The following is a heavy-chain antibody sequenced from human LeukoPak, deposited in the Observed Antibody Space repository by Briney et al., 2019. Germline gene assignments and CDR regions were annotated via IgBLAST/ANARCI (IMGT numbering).Heavy chain of an antibody. D-gene: IGHD3-22*01. CDR1: GGTFSSYA. Sequence: GASVKVSCTASGGTFSSYAISWVRQAPGQGLEWMGGIIPIFGTANYAQKFQGRVTITADESTSTAYMELSSLRSEDTAVYYCARDGRAYYYDSSGYYQRAFGIWGQGTMVTVSS. CDR3: ARDGRAYYYDSSGYYQRAFGI. V-gene: IGHV1-69*13. J-gene: IGHJ3*02. CDR2: IIPIFGTA.